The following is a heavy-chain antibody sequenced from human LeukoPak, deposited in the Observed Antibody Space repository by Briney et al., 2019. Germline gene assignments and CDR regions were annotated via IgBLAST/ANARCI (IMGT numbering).Heavy chain of an antibody. Sequence: PGGSLRLSYTASGFTFSSYSMNWVRQAPGKGLEWVSVIYSGGSTFYADSAKGRFTISRDNSKNTLYLQMNGLRAEDTAVYYCAKGYNYAYDYWGQGTLVTVSS. CDR2: IYSGGST. J-gene: IGHJ4*02. CDR1: GFTFSSYS. CDR3: AKGYNYAYDY. D-gene: IGHD3-16*01. V-gene: IGHV3-NL1*01.